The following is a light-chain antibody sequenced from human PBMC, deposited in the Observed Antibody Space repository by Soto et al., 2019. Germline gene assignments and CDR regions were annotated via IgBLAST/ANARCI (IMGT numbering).Light chain of an antibody. J-gene: IGKJ2*01. CDR2: GVS. CDR3: QQYGGAPPHT. CDR1: QSITNNY. Sequence: EIVLTQSPGTLSLSPGDRATLSCRASQSITNNYLAWYQQKPGQAPRPLIYGVSSRDTGIPDRFSGSGSGTDFTLTIISLESEDVAVYYWQQYGGAPPHTFGQGTKLEIK. V-gene: IGKV3-20*01.